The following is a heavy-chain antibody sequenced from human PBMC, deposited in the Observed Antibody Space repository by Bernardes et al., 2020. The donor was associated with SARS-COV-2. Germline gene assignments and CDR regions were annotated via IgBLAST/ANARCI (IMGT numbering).Heavy chain of an antibody. CDR2: IYSSGSS. CDR3: AGSSCGIDCYIGGLRSWEDGMDG. D-gene: IGHD2-21*01. V-gene: IGHV4-39*01. J-gene: IGHJ6*04. CDR1: GGSISSSNYY. Sequence: SETLSLTCTVSGGSISSSNYYWAWIRQPPGKGLEWIGSIYSSGSSYYNPSLQSRVTASVDTSKNQFSLRLSFVTAADTATYYCAGSSCGIDCYIGGLRSWEDGMDGWGEGTTVTGSS.